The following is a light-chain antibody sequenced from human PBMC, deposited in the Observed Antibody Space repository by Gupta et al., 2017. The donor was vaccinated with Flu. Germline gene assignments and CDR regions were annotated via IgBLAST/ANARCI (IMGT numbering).Light chain of an antibody. J-gene: IGKJ4*01. CDR1: QGIGGS. Sequence: PSSGSASVGDTVTITCRASQGIGGSLAWFQQKPGKAPNPLIYAASSLEFGVPSRFSGSGSGTDFTLTISSLQPEDFATYYCQQAASFPLTFGGGTKVEIQ. CDR3: QQAASFPLT. V-gene: IGKV1-12*01. CDR2: AAS.